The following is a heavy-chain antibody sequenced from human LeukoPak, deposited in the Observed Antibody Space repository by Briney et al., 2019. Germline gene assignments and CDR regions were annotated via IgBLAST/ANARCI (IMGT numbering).Heavy chain of an antibody. D-gene: IGHD3-22*01. CDR2: IKLDGSEK. Sequence: TGGSLRLSCVASGFTFGKYWMSWVRQAPGKGLEWVANIKLDGSEKNYVDSVKGRFTISRDNTKNSLYLQMNSLRAEDTALYYCARGGRGSAAVVAPRSFDIWGQGTMVTVSS. V-gene: IGHV3-7*03. J-gene: IGHJ3*02. CDR3: ARGGRGSAAVVAPRSFDI. CDR1: GFTFGKYW.